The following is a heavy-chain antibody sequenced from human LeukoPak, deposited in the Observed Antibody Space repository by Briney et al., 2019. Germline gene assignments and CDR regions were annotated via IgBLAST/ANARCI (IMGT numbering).Heavy chain of an antibody. CDR1: GFTFSSYG. D-gene: IGHD3-10*01. Sequence: GGSLRLSCAASGFTFSSYGMHWVRQAPGKGLEWVAFIRYDGSNEYYADSVKGRFTISRDNSKNTLYLQMNSLRAEDTAVYYCARAKDGSETSFDYWGQGTLVTVSS. V-gene: IGHV3-30*02. J-gene: IGHJ4*02. CDR3: ARAKDGSETSFDY. CDR2: IRYDGSNE.